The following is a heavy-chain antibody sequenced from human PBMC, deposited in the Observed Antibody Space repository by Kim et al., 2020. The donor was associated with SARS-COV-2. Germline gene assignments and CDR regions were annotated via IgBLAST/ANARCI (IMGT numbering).Heavy chain of an antibody. D-gene: IGHD1-26*01. CDR1: GGSISSYY. Sequence: SETLSLTCTVSGGSISSYYWSWIRQPPGKGLEWIGYIYYSGITNYNPSLKSRVTISVDTSKNQFSLKLSSVTAADTAVYYCARDLGRGSGSYYAYWGQGTLVTVSS. V-gene: IGHV4-59*13. CDR3: ARDLGRGSGSYYAY. J-gene: IGHJ4*02. CDR2: IYYSGIT.